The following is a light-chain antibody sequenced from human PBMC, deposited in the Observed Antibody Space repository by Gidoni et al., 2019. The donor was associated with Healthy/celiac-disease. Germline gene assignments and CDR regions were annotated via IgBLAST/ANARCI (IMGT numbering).Light chain of an antibody. CDR3: QQSYSTPMCS. J-gene: IGKJ2*04. V-gene: IGKV1-39*01. Sequence: DIQMPQSPSSLSASVGDRVTITCRASQSISSYLNWYQQKPGKAPKLLIYAASSLQSGVPSRFSGSGSGTDFTLTISSLQPEDFATYYCQQSYSTPMCSFGQGTKLEIK. CDR1: QSISSY. CDR2: AAS.